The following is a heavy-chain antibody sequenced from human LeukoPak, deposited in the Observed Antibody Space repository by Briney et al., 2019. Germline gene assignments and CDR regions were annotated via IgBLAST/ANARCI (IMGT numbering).Heavy chain of an antibody. CDR1: GFTFSSFW. V-gene: IGHV3-74*01. CDR3: ARGGYGAHMG. J-gene: IGHJ4*02. CDR2: LNSDGSTT. Sequence: GGSLRLSCAASGFTFSSFWMHWVRQVPGKGLVWVSGLNSDGSTTGYADSVRGRFTISRDNAKSTLYLQMNSLRAEDTAVYYCARGGYGAHMGWGQGTLVTVSS. D-gene: IGHD4-17*01.